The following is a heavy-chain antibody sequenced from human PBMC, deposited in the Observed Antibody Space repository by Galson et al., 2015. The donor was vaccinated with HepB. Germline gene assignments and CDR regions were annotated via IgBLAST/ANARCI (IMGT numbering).Heavy chain of an antibody. V-gene: IGHV3-72*01. CDR3: TRVLRSSDWKTLDY. CDR1: GFTFSDHY. D-gene: IGHD6-19*01. Sequence: SLRLSCAASGFTFSDHYMDWVRQTPGKGLEWVGRIRNKANSYTTEYAASVKGRFTISRDDSKNSLYLQMNSLKTEDTAVYYCTRVLRSSDWKTLDYWGQGALVTVSS. CDR2: IRNKANSYTT. J-gene: IGHJ4*02.